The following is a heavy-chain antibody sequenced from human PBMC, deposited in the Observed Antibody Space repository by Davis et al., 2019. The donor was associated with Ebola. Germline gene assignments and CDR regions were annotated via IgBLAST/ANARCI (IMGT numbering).Heavy chain of an antibody. CDR3: ARLRGGVSYYFDY. J-gene: IGHJ4*02. V-gene: IGHV4-59*01. D-gene: IGHD3-16*01. Sequence: PSETLSLTCTVSGGSISSYYWSWIRQPPGKGLEWIGYIYYSGSTNYNPSLKSRVTISVDTSKNQFSLKLSSVTAADTAVYYCARLRGGVSYYFDYWGQGTLVTVSS. CDR1: GGSISSYY. CDR2: IYYSGST.